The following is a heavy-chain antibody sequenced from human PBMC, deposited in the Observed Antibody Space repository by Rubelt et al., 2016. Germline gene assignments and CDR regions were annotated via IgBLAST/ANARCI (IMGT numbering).Heavy chain of an antibody. CDR2: ISAYNGNT. J-gene: IGHJ4*02. CDR1: GYTFTSYG. Sequence: QVQLVQSGAEVKKPGASVKVSCKASGYTFTSYGISWVRQAPGQGLEWMGWISAYNGNTNYAQKLQGRRSMTTDTSTSTAYMEVRSLGADDTAVYYCARVISGVEYSSSWHFDYWGQGTLVTVSS. CDR3: ARVISGVEYSSSWHFDY. V-gene: IGHV1-18*01. D-gene: IGHD6-13*01.